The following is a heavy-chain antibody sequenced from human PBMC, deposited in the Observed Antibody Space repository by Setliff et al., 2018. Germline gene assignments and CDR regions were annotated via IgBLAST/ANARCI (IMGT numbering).Heavy chain of an antibody. CDR2: ISYDASNK. D-gene: IGHD1-1*01. J-gene: IGHJ4*02. CDR3: VRAPRSLPRPLDY. V-gene: IGHV3-30*01. Sequence: LSLSCAASGFTFSNYEMHWVRQAPGKGPEWVAVISYDASNKYYADSVKGRFTISRDNSKNTLSLQMNSLRAEDTAVYCCVRAPRSLPRPLDYWGQGTLVTVSS. CDR1: GFTFSNYE.